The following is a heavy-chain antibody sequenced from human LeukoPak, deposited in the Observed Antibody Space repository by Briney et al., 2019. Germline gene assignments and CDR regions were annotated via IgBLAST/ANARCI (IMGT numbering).Heavy chain of an antibody. D-gene: IGHD3-22*01. CDR3: ANPRYDSSGYYYVD. CDR2: INGGRGNT. CDR1: GYTFTDYT. V-gene: IGHV1-3*01. J-gene: IGHJ4*02. Sequence: ASVKVSCKASGYTFTDYTMHWLRQAPGQRLDWMGWINGGRGNTEYSPEFQGRVTITRDTSASTAYMELRSLRSEDTAVYYCANPRYDSSGYYYVDWGQGTLVTVSS.